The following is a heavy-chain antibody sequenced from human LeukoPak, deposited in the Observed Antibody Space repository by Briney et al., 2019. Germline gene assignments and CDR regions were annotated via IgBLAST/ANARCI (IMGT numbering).Heavy chain of an antibody. V-gene: IGHV1-46*01. Sequence: GASVKLSCNASGYTFTSYYIHWVRQPPGQGLEWIGIINVSGGSTTYAQKFQGRVTMTRDTSRSTVYMELSSLRSEDTAMYYGARALDLWTDYWGQGTLVTVSS. J-gene: IGHJ4*02. CDR2: INVSGGST. CDR1: GYTFTSYY. D-gene: IGHD1-1*01. CDR3: ARALDLWTDY.